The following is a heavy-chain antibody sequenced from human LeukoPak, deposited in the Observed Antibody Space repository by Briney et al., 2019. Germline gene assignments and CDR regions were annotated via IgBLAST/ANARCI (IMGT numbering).Heavy chain of an antibody. CDR3: ARPRVRSRGYPTSYYFDY. Sequence: PSETLSLTCALYGASFTSYYWSWIRQPPGKGLEWIGEINHSGSTNYNPSLKSRVTISVDTSKNQLSLKLSSATAADTAVYYCARPRVRSRGYPTSYYFDYWGQGTLVTVPS. D-gene: IGHD3-22*01. V-gene: IGHV4-34*01. CDR2: INHSGST. J-gene: IGHJ4*02. CDR1: GASFTSYY.